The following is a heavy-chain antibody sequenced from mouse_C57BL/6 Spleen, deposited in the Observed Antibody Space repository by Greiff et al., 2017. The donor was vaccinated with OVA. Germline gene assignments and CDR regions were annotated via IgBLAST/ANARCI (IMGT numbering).Heavy chain of an antibody. J-gene: IGHJ4*01. CDR2: INPYNGGT. Sequence: EVMLVESGPVLVKPGASVKMSCKASGYTFTDYYMNWVKQSHGKSLEWIGVINPYNGGTSYNQKFKGKATLTVDKSSSTAYMELNSLTSEDSAVYYCARYGSNYAMDYWGQGTSVTVSS. CDR1: GYTFTDYY. CDR3: ARYGSNYAMDY. V-gene: IGHV1-19*01. D-gene: IGHD1-1*01.